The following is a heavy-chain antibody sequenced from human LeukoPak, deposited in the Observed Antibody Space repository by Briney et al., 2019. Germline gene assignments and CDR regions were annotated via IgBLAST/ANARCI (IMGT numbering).Heavy chain of an antibody. CDR2: INHSGST. V-gene: IGHV4-34*01. Sequence: SETLSLTCAVYGGSFSGYYWSWIRPPPGKGLEWIGEINHSGSTNYNPSLKSRVTISEDTSKNQFSLKLSSVTAADTAVYYCARGPPFTLQAFDIWGQGTMVTVSS. J-gene: IGHJ3*02. CDR1: GGSFSGYY. CDR3: ARGPPFTLQAFDI. D-gene: IGHD4-11*01.